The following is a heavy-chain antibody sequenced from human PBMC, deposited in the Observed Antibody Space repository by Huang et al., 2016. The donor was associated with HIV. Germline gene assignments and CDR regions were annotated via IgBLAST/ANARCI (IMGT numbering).Heavy chain of an antibody. V-gene: IGHV4-34*02. CDR2: IKPGGHY. CDR3: ARLPTPSYYDTWSISPVEEDFFYFNLDL. CDR1: GASFSSYF. D-gene: IGHD3-16*01. Sequence: QVRLEQWGEGSLKPSETLSLTCAVYGASFSSYFWSRVRQSPDKRLQWIGRIKPGGHYNYNPAFQGRVVMSVDTPKSQFSLTLRAMSAADAAIYYCARLPTPSYYDTWSISPVEEDFFYFNLDLWGRGTPVTVS. J-gene: IGHJ6*02.